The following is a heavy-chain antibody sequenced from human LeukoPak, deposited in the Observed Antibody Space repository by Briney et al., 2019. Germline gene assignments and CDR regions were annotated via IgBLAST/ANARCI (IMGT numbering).Heavy chain of an antibody. CDR2: IYYSGST. V-gene: IGHV4-39*01. Sequence: ETLSLTCTVSGGSISSSSYYWGWIRQPPGKGLEWIGSIYYSGSTYYNPSLKSRVTISVDTSKNQFSLKLSSVTAADTAVYYCARQGRSTVTTIDYWGQGTLVTVSS. J-gene: IGHJ4*02. CDR1: GGSISSSSYY. D-gene: IGHD4-17*01. CDR3: ARQGRSTVTTIDY.